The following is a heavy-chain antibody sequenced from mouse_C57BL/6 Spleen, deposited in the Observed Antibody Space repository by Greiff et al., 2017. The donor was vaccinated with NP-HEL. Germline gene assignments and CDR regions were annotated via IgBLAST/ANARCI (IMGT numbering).Heavy chain of an antibody. D-gene: IGHD1-1*01. J-gene: IGHJ2*01. Sequence: EADGGLVQPKGSLKLSCAASGFSFNTYAMNWVRQAPGKGLEWVARIRSKSNNYATYYADSVKDRFTISRDDSESMLYLQMNNLKTEDTAMYYCVRQDYYGSSDYWGQGTTLTVSS. CDR3: VRQDYYGSSDY. CDR2: IRSKSNNYAT. V-gene: IGHV10-1*01. CDR1: GFSFNTYA.